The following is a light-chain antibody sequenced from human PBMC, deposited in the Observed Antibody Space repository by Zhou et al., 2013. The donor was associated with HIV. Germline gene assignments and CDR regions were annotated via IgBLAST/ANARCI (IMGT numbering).Light chain of an antibody. J-gene: IGKJ4*01. CDR3: QQFNSYHLT. Sequence: AIQLTQSPSSLSASVGDTVTITCRASQGIRSAVAWYQQKPGTPPKLLIYDASRLESGVPSRFSGSGSGTDFTLTISSLQPEDFATYYCQQFNSYHLTFGGGTKVEI. CDR2: DAS. V-gene: IGKV1-13*02. CDR1: QGIRSA.